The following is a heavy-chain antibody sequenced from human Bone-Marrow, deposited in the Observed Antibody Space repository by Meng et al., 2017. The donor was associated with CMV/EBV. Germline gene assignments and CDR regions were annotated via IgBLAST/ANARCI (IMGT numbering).Heavy chain of an antibody. CDR3: ARKGFPDETSYYYYGMDV. V-gene: IGHV4-39*07. CDR2: IYHSGST. Sequence: SETLSLTCTVSGGSISSSSYYWGWIRQPPGKGLEWIGSIYHSGSTYYNSSLKSRVTISIDTSKNQFSLKLSSVTAADTAVYYCARKGFPDETSYYYYGMDVWGQGTTVTVSS. D-gene: IGHD1-14*01. J-gene: IGHJ6*02. CDR1: GGSISSSSYY.